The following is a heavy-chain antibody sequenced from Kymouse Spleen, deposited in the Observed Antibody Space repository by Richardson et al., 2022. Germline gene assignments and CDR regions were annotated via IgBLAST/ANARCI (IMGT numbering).Heavy chain of an antibody. CDR3: ARGEAVAPFDY. Sequence: QVQLQQWGAGLLKPSETLSLTCAVYGGSFSGYYWSWIRQPPGKGLEWIGEINHSGSTNYNPSLKSRVTISVDTSKNQFSLKLSSVTAADTAVYYCARGEAVAPFDYWGQGTLVTVSS. V-gene: IGHV4-34*01. CDR2: INHSGST. J-gene: IGHJ4*02. CDR1: GGSFSGYY. D-gene: IGHD6-19*01.